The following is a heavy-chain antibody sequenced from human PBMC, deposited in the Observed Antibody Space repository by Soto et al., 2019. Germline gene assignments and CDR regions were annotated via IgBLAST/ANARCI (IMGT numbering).Heavy chain of an antibody. Sequence: QVQLVQSGAEVKKPGSSVKVSCKASGGTFNSYAINWVRQAPGQGLEWMGGIIPIFGTANYAQEFQGRVTSSADESMSTGYMDLSSLRAEDTALYYCARGGSGSYATGGYYYYGMDVWGQGTTVTVSS. J-gene: IGHJ6*02. V-gene: IGHV1-69*01. CDR2: IIPIFGTA. CDR1: GGTFNSYA. CDR3: ARGGSGSYATGGYYYYGMDV. D-gene: IGHD1-26*01.